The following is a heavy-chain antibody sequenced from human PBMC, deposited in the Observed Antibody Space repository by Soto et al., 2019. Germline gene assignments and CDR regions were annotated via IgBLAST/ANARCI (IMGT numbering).Heavy chain of an antibody. V-gene: IGHV4-34*01. D-gene: IGHD2-15*01. CDR2: IHHSART. CDR3: ASALGAPIFRSRYYYCMDV. J-gene: IGHJ6*02. Sequence: PSETLSLTCAVYGGTFSSYYWTWIRQPPGKGLEWIGEIHHSARTNYNPSLKSRVTISVDTSKTQFSLKLSSETAADRAVYYSASALGAPIFRSRYYYCMDVWGQGTTVTVSS. CDR1: GGTFSSYY.